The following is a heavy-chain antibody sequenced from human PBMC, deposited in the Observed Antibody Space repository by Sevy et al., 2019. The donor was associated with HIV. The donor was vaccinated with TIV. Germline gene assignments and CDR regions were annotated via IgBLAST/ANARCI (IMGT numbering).Heavy chain of an antibody. V-gene: IGHV3-30*04. J-gene: IGHJ5*02. Sequence: GGSLRLSCSASGFNISRYALHWVRQTPGKGLQWLAVISKDGTNKDYADFVKGRFSLSRDNSKNTLYLQMSILSPEDTDVYYCAKAGYYYDSTSADWFDPWGQGTLVTVSS. CDR3: AKAGYYYDSTSADWFDP. CDR1: GFNISRYA. CDR2: ISKDGTNK. D-gene: IGHD3-22*01.